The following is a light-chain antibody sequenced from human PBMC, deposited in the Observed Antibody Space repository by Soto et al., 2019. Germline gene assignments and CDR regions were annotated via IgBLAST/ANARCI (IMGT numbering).Light chain of an antibody. Sequence: DIQMTQSPSTLSGSVGDRVTITCRASQTISSWLAWYQQKPGKAPKLLIYKASTLKSGVPSRFSGSGSGTDFTLTISSLEPEDLAVYYCQQRSNWPPITFGQGTRLEIK. CDR3: QQRSNWPPIT. CDR1: QTISSW. CDR2: KAS. J-gene: IGKJ5*01. V-gene: IGKV1-5*03.